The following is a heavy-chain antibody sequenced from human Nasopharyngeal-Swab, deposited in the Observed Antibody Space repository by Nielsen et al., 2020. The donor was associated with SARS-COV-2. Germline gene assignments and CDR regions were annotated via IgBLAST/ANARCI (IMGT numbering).Heavy chain of an antibody. D-gene: IGHD5-24*01. CDR2: IYPGDSDT. V-gene: IGHV5-51*01. CDR3: ARRVIEMATIDY. CDR1: GYIFTSYW. J-gene: IGHJ4*02. Sequence: GGSLRLSCKGSGYIFTSYWIGWVRQMPGKGLEWMGIIYPGDSDTRYSPSFQGQVTISADKSISTAYLQWSSLKASDTAMYYCARRVIEMATIDYWGQGTLVTVSS.